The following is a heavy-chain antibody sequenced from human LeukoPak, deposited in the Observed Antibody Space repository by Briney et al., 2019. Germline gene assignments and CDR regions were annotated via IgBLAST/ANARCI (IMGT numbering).Heavy chain of an antibody. J-gene: IGHJ4*02. Sequence: PSETLSLTCAVYGGSFSGYYWSWIRQPPGKGLEWIGYIYYSGSTNCNPSLKSRVTLSADTSRNQFSLKLSSVTAADTAVYYCARLSAAGDYVDYWGQGTLVTVSS. D-gene: IGHD6-13*01. V-gene: IGHV4-59*01. CDR2: IYYSGST. CDR3: ARLSAAGDYVDY. CDR1: GGSFSGYY.